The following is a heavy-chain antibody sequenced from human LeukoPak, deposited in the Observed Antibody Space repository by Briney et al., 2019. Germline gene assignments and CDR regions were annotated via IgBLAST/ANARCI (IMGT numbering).Heavy chain of an antibody. CDR1: GGSFSGYY. CDR3: ARGDRGTYYYDSSGPHSNFDY. CDR2: INHSGST. J-gene: IGHJ4*02. D-gene: IGHD3-22*01. V-gene: IGHV4-34*01. Sequence: SETLSLTCAVYGGSFSGYYWSWIRQPPGKGLEWIGEINHSGSTNYNPSLKSRVTISVDTSKNQFSLKLSSVTAADTAAYYCARGDRGTYYYDSSGPHSNFDYWGQGTLVTVSS.